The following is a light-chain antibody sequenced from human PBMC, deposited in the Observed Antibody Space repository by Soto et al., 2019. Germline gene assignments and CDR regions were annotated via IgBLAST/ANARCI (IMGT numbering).Light chain of an antibody. CDR3: SSYTSSRTRV. CDR1: SSDVGAYNY. Sequence: QPVLTQPASVSGSPGQSITISCTGTSSDVGAYNYVAWYQHHPGKAPKLMIYDVSNRPSGVSNRFSASKSGNTASLTISGLQAEDEADYYCSSYTSSRTRVFGGGTQLTVL. J-gene: IGLJ3*02. CDR2: DVS. V-gene: IGLV2-14*03.